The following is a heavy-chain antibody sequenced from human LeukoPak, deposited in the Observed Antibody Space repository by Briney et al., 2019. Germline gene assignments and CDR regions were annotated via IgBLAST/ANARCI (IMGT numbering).Heavy chain of an antibody. CDR2: ISYDGSNK. J-gene: IGHJ4*02. CDR1: GFTFSSYA. CDR3: ARGYYAGRGHHFEY. Sequence: GGSLRLSCAASGFTFSSYAMHWVRQAPGKGLEWVAVISYDGSNKYYADPVKGRFTISRDNSKNTLYLQMNGLRAEDTAVYYCARGYYAGRGHHFEYWGQGTLVTVSS. V-gene: IGHV3-30-3*01. D-gene: IGHD3-22*01.